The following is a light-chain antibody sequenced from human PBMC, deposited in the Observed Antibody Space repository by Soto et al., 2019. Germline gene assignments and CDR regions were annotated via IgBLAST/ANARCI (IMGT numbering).Light chain of an antibody. CDR1: SSNIGSNT. CDR3: AAWDDSLNGSYV. Sequence: VLTHPPSGYGAPGQRVTIFCSGSSSNIGSNTVNWYQQLPGTAPKLLIYSNNQRPSGVPDRFSGSKSGTSASLAISGLQSEDEADYYCAAWDDSLNGSYVFGTGTKVTVL. J-gene: IGLJ1*01. V-gene: IGLV1-44*01. CDR2: SNN.